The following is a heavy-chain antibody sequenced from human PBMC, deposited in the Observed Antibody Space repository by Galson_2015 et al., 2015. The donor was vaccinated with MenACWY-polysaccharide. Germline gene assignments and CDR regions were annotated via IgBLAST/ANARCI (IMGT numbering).Heavy chain of an antibody. D-gene: IGHD3-10*01. CDR1: GGSISSTRHH. V-gene: IGHV4-39*07. Sequence: SEPLSLTCTVSGGSISSTRHHWGWIRQPPGKGLEWIGSVYYSGSTYYNPSLKSRVTISIDTSKNQFSLKLSSVTAADTAVYYCARPYYYGSGSSLNFDYWGQGTLVTVSS. CDR2: VYYSGST. J-gene: IGHJ4*02. CDR3: ARPYYYGSGSSLNFDY.